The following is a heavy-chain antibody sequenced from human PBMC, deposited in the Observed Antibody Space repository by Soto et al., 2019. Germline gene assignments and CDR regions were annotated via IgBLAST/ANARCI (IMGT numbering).Heavy chain of an antibody. CDR2: IYNSAST. V-gene: IGHV4-59*12. CDR1: GASISSSY. Sequence: SETLSLTCTVSGASISSSYWSWIRQPPGKGLEWIGYIYNSASTTYNPSLKSRVTISVDSSRNQFSLKLTSVTAADTAVYYCARARRAAYFDDWGQGAQVTVSS. J-gene: IGHJ4*02. D-gene: IGHD6-13*01. CDR3: ARARRAAYFDD.